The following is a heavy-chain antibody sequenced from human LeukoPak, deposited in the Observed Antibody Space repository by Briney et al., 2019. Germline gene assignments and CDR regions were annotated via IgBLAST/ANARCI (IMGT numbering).Heavy chain of an antibody. J-gene: IGHJ6*03. CDR1: GFTFSSYT. CDR2: ISGSSSYI. Sequence: GGSLRLSCAASGFTFSSYTMKWVRQAPGKGLEWVSSISGSSSYIYYADSVKGRFTISRDNAKNSLYLQMHSLRAEDTAVYYCARDISEIDYDTRGYGYMDVWGKGTTVTVSS. V-gene: IGHV3-21*01. CDR3: ARDISEIDYDTRGYGYMDV. D-gene: IGHD3-22*01.